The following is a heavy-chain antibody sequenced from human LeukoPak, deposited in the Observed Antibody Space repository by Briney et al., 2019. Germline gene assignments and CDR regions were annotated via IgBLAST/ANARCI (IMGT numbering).Heavy chain of an antibody. D-gene: IGHD4-11*01. J-gene: IGHJ4*02. CDR2: IKQDGSVK. Sequence: GGSLRLSCAASGFTFSNHWMSWVRQAPGKGLEWVANIKQDGSVKYYVGSVKGRFTVSRGNSRNTLYLQMNYLRADDTAVYYCARVDLTTSNFDYWGQGTLVTVSS. CDR3: ARVDLTTSNFDY. V-gene: IGHV3-7*03. CDR1: GFTFSNHW.